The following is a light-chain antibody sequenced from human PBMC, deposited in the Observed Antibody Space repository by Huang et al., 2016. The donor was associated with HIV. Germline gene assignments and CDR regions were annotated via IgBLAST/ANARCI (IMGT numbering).Light chain of an antibody. CDR3: HQTYTGVT. V-gene: IGKV1-39*01. CDR2: AAS. J-gene: IGKJ1*01. Sequence: DIQMTQSPSSLSASEGDRVTITCRASQRINTSLNWFQQKPRKAPKVLISAASTFQSVVPSRFSGGGSGTHFTLTITSLQPEDFATYYCHQTYTGVTFGQGTKVEIK. CDR1: QRINTS.